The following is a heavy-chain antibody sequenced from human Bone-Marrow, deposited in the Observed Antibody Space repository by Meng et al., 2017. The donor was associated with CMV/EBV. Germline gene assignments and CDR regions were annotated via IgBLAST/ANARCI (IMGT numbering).Heavy chain of an antibody. D-gene: IGHD3-10*01. V-gene: IGHV4-59*01. CDR1: GGSISSYY. CDR2: IYYSGST. CDR3: ARITMVRGVIMTGFDP. Sequence: SETLSLTCTVSGGSISSYYWSWIRQPPGKGLEWIGYIYYSGSTNYNPSPKNRVTISVDKSKNQFSLKLSSVTAADTAVYYCARITMVRGVIMTGFDPCGQGSLVTFSS. J-gene: IGHJ5*02.